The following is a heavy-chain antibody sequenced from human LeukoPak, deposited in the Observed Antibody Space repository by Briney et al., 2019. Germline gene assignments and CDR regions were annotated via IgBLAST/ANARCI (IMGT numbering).Heavy chain of an antibody. V-gene: IGHV3-23*01. CDR2: ITGSGSTT. J-gene: IGHJ4*02. Sequence: PGGSLRLSCAASGFAFSNYGMNWVRQAPGKGLEWVSGITGSGSTTYYADSVKGRFTSSRDNSKNTLYLQMNSLRVDDTAVYYCAKRGAEVGETVAPGDYWGQGTLVTVSS. CDR1: GFAFSNYG. D-gene: IGHD1-26*01. CDR3: AKRGAEVGETVAPGDY.